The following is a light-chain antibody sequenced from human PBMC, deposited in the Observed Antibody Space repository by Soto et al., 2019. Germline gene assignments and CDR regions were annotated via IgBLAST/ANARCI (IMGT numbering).Light chain of an antibody. Sequence: ILLTQSPGTLSLSPGERATLSCRASQSLSSNYLAWYQQKPGQAPRLLIYGASSRATGIPDRFSGSGSGTDFTLTISRLEPEDFAVFYCHQCDSSPWTFGQGTKVDIK. J-gene: IGKJ1*01. CDR3: HQCDSSPWT. CDR2: GAS. CDR1: QSLSSNY. V-gene: IGKV3-20*01.